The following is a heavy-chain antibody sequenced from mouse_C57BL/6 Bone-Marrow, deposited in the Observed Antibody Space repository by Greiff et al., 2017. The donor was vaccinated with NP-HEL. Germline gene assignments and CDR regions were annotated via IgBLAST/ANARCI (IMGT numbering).Heavy chain of an antibody. CDR1: GDTFTSYW. CDR2: IYPGSGST. V-gene: IGHV1-55*01. CDR3: ARDYSNYVYFDY. Sequence: QVQLQQPGAELGKRGGWGQRGGGGAGDTFTSYWITWVKQRPGQGLELPCEIYPGSGSTNYNDKFKSKATLTVDTSSSTAYMQLSSLTSEDSAVYYCARDYSNYVYFDYWGQGTTLTVSS. J-gene: IGHJ2*01. D-gene: IGHD2-5*01.